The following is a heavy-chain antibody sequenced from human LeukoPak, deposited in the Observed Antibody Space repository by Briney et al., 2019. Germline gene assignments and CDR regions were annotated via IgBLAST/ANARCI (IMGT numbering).Heavy chain of an antibody. CDR1: GFTFSSYA. J-gene: IGHJ4*02. CDR3: AKGHHSGYIQGDY. CDR2: ISGSGGST. D-gene: IGHD5-12*01. Sequence: GRSLRLSCAASGFTFSSYAMSWVRQAPGKGLEWVSAISGSGGSTYYADSVKGRFTISRDNSKNTLYLQMNSLRAEDTAVYYCAKGHHSGYIQGDYWGQGTLVTVSS. V-gene: IGHV3-23*01.